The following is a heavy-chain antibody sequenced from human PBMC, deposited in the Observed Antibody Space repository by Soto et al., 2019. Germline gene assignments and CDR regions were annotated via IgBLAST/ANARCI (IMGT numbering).Heavy chain of an antibody. CDR2: ISGSDGKT. J-gene: IGHJ4*02. V-gene: IGHV3-23*01. CDR3: ARWSYLDY. D-gene: IGHD3-3*01. CDR1: GFSFGSYA. Sequence: GGSLRLSCAASGFSFGSYALSWVRQAPGKGLEWVSTISGSDGKTFYADSVKGRFSISRDTSQSTLYLQMNSLRADDTAMYYCARWSYLDYWGQGTRVTVPS.